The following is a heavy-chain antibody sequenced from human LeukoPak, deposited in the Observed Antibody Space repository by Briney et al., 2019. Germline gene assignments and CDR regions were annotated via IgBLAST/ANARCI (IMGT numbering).Heavy chain of an antibody. CDR2: MNPNSGNT. Sequence: GASVKVSCKASGYTFTSYDINWVRQATGQGLEWMGWMNPNSGNTGYAQKLQGRVTMTTDTSTSTAYMELRSLRSDDMAVYYCARNKGYFDLFDYWGQGTLVTVSS. CDR3: ARNKGYFDLFDY. J-gene: IGHJ4*02. D-gene: IGHD3-9*01. V-gene: IGHV1-8*01. CDR1: GYTFTSYD.